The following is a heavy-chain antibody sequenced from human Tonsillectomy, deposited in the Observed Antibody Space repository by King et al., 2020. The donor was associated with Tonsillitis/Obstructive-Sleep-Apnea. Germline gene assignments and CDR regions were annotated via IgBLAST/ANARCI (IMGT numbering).Heavy chain of an antibody. CDR1: GYSFSTFW. V-gene: IGHV5-10-1*03. CDR2: IDPSDSYT. Sequence: VQLVESGAEVKKPGESLRISCQGSGYSFSTFWITWVRQMPGKGLEWMGTIDPSDSYTNYSPSFQGHVTISADKSISTAYLQWSSLKASDTAVYYCSRLWDTVVGSYYYYTMDVWGQGTTVTVSS. D-gene: IGHD5-12*01. CDR3: SRLWDTVVGSYYYYTMDV. J-gene: IGHJ6*02.